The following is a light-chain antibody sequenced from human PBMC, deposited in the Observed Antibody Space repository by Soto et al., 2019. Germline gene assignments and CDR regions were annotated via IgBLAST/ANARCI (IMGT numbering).Light chain of an antibody. V-gene: IGLV4-69*01. Sequence: QSVLTQSPSASASLGASVKLTCTLSSGHSSYAIAWHQQQPEKGPRYLMKLNSDGSHSKGDGIPDRFSGSSSGTERYLTISSLPSEDEADYYCQTWSTGIRVFGGGTKVTVL. CDR1: SGHSSYA. CDR3: QTWSTGIRV. CDR2: LNSDGSH. J-gene: IGLJ3*02.